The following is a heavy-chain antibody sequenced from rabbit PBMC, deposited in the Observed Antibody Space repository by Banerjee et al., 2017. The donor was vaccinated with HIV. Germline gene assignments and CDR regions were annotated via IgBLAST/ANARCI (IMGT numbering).Heavy chain of an antibody. CDR2: IYTSSGST. CDR1: GIDFSSYG. Sequence: QLEESGGGLVKPGGTLTLTCKASGIDFSSYGISWVRQAPGKGLEWIACIYTSSGSTWYASWAKGRFTISKTSSTTVTLQMTSLTAADTATYFCARDLAGVIGWNFNLWGPGTLVTVS. V-gene: IGHV1S45*01. D-gene: IGHD4-1*01. J-gene: IGHJ4*01. CDR3: ARDLAGVIGWNFNL.